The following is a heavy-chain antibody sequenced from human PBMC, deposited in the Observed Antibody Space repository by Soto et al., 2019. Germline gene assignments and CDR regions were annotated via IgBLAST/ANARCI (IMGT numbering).Heavy chain of an antibody. J-gene: IGHJ4*02. Sequence: QVQLQQWGAGLLKPSETLSLTCGVYGGSFSGYHWSWIRQPPGKGLEWIGEINHSGSTNYNPSLTTRVTTSVDTSKTQFSLKLNSVTAADTAGYYCSRAGYTYGFDYWGQGTLVTVSS. CDR2: INHSGST. D-gene: IGHD5-18*01. CDR3: SRAGYTYGFDY. V-gene: IGHV4-34*01. CDR1: GGSFSGYH.